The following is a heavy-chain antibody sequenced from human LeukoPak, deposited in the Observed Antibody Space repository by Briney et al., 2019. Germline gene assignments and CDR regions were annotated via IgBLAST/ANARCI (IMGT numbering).Heavy chain of an antibody. D-gene: IGHD2-15*01. CDR1: GFTFSSYS. Sequence: GGSLRLSCAASGFTFSSYSMNWVRQAPGKGLEWVSSISSSRSYIYYADSVKGRFTISRDNAKNSLYLQMNSLRAEDTAVYYCAREGYRSGGSCYSGGHYYGMDVWGQATTVIVSS. V-gene: IGHV3-21*01. CDR3: AREGYRSGGSCYSGGHYYGMDV. CDR2: ISSSRSYI. J-gene: IGHJ6*02.